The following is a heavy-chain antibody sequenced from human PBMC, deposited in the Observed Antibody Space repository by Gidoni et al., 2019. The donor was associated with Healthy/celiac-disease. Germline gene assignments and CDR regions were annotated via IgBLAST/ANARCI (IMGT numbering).Heavy chain of an antibody. D-gene: IGHD4-17*01. V-gene: IGHV4-34*01. J-gene: IGHJ4*02. CDR2: INNSGST. CDR1: GGSFSGYY. CDR3: ARGLTTVTTPGGIRRAPFDY. Sequence: QVQLQQWGAGLLKPSETLSLTCAVYGGSFSGYYWSWIRQPPGKGLEWIGEINNSGSTNYNPSRKSRVTISVDTSKNQFSLKLSSVTAADTAVYYCARGLTTVTTPGGIRRAPFDYWGQGTLVTVSS.